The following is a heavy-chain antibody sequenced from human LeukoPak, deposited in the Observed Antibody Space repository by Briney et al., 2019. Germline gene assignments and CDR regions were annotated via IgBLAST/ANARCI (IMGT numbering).Heavy chain of an antibody. V-gene: IGHV4-59*08. J-gene: IGHJ4*02. CDR3: ARGALLWFGELDY. Sequence: SETLSLTCTVSGGSISSYYWSWIRQPPGKGLEWIGYIYYSGSTNYNPSLKSRVTISVDTSKNQFSLKLSSATAADTAVYYCARGALLWFGELDYWGQGTLVTVSS. CDR1: GGSISSYY. CDR2: IYYSGST. D-gene: IGHD3-10*01.